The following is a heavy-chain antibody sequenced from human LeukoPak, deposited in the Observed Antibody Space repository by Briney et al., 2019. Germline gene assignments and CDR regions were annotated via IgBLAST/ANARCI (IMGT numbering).Heavy chain of an antibody. CDR1: GFTFSSYS. D-gene: IGHD7-27*01. V-gene: IGHV3-21*01. CDR2: ISSSSSYI. CDR3: ARGPVTWDFDY. Sequence: PGGSLRLSCAASGFTFSSYSINWVRQAPGKGLEWVSSISSSSSYIYYADSAKGRFTISRDNPKNSLYLQMNSLRAEDTAVYYCARGPVTWDFDYWGQGTLVTVSS. J-gene: IGHJ4*02.